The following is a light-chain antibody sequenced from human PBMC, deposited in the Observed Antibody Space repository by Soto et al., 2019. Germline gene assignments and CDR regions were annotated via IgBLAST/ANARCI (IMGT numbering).Light chain of an antibody. Sequence: DIVLTQYPATLSLSPGDRATLSCRASQSLTNNLVWYQQKAGQAPRLLIYDASNRAAGIPARFSGSGSVTDFTLTISSLEPEDFAVYYCQQRINWPLTFGGGTKVEIK. CDR2: DAS. CDR3: QQRINWPLT. CDR1: QSLTNN. V-gene: IGKV3-11*01. J-gene: IGKJ4*01.